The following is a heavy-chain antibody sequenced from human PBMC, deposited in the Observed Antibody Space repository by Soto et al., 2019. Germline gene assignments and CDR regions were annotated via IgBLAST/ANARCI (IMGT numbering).Heavy chain of an antibody. V-gene: IGHV3-23*01. J-gene: IGHJ4*02. CDR3: AKDLGALRSGWYSGLDY. D-gene: IGHD6-19*01. Sequence: GGSLRLSCAASGFTFSSYAMSWVRQAPGKGLEWVSAISGSGGSTYYADSVKGRFTISRDNSKNTLYLQMNSLRAEDTAVYYCAKDLGALRSGWYSGLDYWGQGTLVTVSS. CDR1: GFTFSSYA. CDR2: ISGSGGST.